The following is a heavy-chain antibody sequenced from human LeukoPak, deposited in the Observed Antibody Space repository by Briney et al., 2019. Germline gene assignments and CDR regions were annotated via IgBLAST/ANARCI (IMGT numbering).Heavy chain of an antibody. J-gene: IGHJ6*02. CDR2: IYYSGST. CDR3: ARARRVVVPAAIRAYYYYGMDV. V-gene: IGHV4-59*12. CDR1: GGSISSYY. D-gene: IGHD2-2*02. Sequence: SETLSLTCTVPGGSISSYYWSWIRQPPGKGLEWIGYIYYSGSTNYNPSLKSRVTISVDTSKNQFSLKLSSVTAADTAVYYCARARRVVVPAAIRAYYYYGMDVWGQGTTVTVSS.